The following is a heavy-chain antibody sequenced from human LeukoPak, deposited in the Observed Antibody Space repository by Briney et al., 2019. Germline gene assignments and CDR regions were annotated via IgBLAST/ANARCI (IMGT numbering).Heavy chain of an antibody. V-gene: IGHV3-48*01. CDR3: ARDVGGSSPLYYFDY. D-gene: IGHD6-13*01. CDR2: ISSSSSTI. Sequence: PGGSLRLSCAASGFTFSSYSMNWVRQAPGKGLEWVSYISSSSSTIYYADSVKGRFTISRDNAKNSLYLQMNSLRAEDTAVYYCARDVGGSSPLYYFDYWGQGTLVTVSS. J-gene: IGHJ4*02. CDR1: GFTFSSYS.